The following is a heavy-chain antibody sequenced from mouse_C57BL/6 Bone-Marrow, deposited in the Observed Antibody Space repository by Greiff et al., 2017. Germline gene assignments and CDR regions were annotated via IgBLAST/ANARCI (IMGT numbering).Heavy chain of an antibody. CDR3: AANLYFDY. D-gene: IGHD4-1*01. J-gene: IGHJ2*01. CDR2: IDPSDSYT. V-gene: IGHV1-50*01. Sequence: QVQLQQPGAELVKPGASVKLSCKASGYTFTSYWMQWVKQRPGQGLEWIGEIDPSDSYTNYNQKFKDKATLTVDKSSSTAYMQLSSLTSEDSAVYYCAANLYFDYWGQGTTLTVSS. CDR1: GYTFTSYW.